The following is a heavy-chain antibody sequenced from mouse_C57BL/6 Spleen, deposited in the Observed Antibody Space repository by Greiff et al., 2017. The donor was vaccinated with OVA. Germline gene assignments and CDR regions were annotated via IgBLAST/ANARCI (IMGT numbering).Heavy chain of an antibody. J-gene: IGHJ3*01. CDR1: GYSFTGYY. Sequence: VQLKQSGPELVKPGASVKISCKASGYSFTGYYMNWVKQSPEKSLEWIGEINPSTGGTTYNQKFKAKATLTVDKSSSTAYMQLKSLTSEDSAVYYCARSPNWDGGFAYWGQGTLVTVSA. D-gene: IGHD4-1*01. V-gene: IGHV1-42*01. CDR3: ARSPNWDGGFAY. CDR2: INPSTGGT.